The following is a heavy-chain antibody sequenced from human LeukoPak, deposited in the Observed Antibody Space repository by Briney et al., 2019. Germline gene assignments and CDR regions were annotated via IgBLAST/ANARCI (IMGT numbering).Heavy chain of an antibody. J-gene: IGHJ4*02. D-gene: IGHD6-19*01. CDR1: GFMFHDYA. Sequence: PGGSLGLSCAAPGFMFHDYAIHWVRQAPGKGLEWVSLISGDGGGTFYADTVKGRFTISRENSKSSLYLQMNSLRSDDTALYYCARESESEGWYDYWGRGPLVTV. CDR2: ISGDGGGT. V-gene: IGHV3-43*02. CDR3: ARESESEGWYDY.